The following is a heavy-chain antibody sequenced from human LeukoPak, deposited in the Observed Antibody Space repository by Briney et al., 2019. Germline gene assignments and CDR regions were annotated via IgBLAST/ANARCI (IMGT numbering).Heavy chain of an antibody. CDR2: ISWNSGSI. D-gene: IGHD2-2*01. CDR1: GFTFDDYA. J-gene: IGHJ4*02. Sequence: GGSLRLSCAASGFTFDDYAMHWVRQAPGKGLEWVSGISWNSGSIGYADSVKGRFTISRDNAKNSLYLQMNSLRAEDTALYYCAKDMLGYCSSTSCPLDYWGQGTLVTVSS. CDR3: AKDMLGYCSSTSCPLDY. V-gene: IGHV3-9*01.